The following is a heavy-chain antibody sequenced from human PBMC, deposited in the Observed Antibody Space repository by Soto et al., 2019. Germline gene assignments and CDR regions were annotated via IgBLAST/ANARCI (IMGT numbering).Heavy chain of an antibody. Sequence: PGESLKISCQGSGYSSTTYWITWVRQVPGKGLEWMGRIDPSDSYANYSPSFQGHVTMSADKSISTAYLQWSSLKASDTAMYYCGRVRVDKAEGWFDPWGQGTLVTVSS. CDR3: GRVRVDKAEGWFDP. V-gene: IGHV5-10-1*01. J-gene: IGHJ5*02. CDR1: GYSSTTYW. D-gene: IGHD5-12*01. CDR2: IDPSDSYA.